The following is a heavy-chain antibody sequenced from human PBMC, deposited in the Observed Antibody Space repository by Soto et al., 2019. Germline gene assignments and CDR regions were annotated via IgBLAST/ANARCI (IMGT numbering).Heavy chain of an antibody. V-gene: IGHV4-59*01. CDR1: GGSISSYY. Sequence: PSETLSLTCTVSGGSISSYYWSWIRQPPGKGLEWIGYIYYSGSTNYNPSLKSRVTISVDTSKNQFSLKLSSVTAADTAVYYCARGEGYCSSTSCYYFDYWGQGTLVTVSS. J-gene: IGHJ4*02. CDR2: IYYSGST. CDR3: ARGEGYCSSTSCYYFDY. D-gene: IGHD2-2*01.